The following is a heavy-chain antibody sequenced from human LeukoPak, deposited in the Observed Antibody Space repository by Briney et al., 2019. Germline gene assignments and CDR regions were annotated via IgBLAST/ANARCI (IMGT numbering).Heavy chain of an antibody. CDR3: ARGRIVGATDY. V-gene: IGHV3-48*03. Sequence: GGSLRLSCAASGFTFSSYEMNWVRQAPGKGLEWVSYISSSGSTIYYADSVKGRFTISRDNDKNSLYLQMNSLRAEDTAVYYCARGRIVGATDYWGQGTLVTVSS. J-gene: IGHJ4*02. CDR2: ISSSGSTI. D-gene: IGHD1-26*01. CDR1: GFTFSSYE.